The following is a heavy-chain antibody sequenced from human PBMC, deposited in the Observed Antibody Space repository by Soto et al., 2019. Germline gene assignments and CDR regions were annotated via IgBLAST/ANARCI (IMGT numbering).Heavy chain of an antibody. CDR1: GYTFTSYG. J-gene: IGHJ3*02. Sequence: ASVKVSCKASGYTFTSYGISWVRQAPGQGLEWMGWISAYNGNTNYAQKLQGRVTMTTDTSTSTAYMELRSLRSDDTAVYYCASHDYYDSSGYYYVGAFDIWGQGTIVTVSS. D-gene: IGHD3-22*01. V-gene: IGHV1-18*01. CDR3: ASHDYYDSSGYYYVGAFDI. CDR2: ISAYNGNT.